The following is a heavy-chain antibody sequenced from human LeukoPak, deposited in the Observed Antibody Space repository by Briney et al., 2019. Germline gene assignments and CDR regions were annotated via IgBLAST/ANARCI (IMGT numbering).Heavy chain of an antibody. D-gene: IGHD1-26*01. Sequence: SETLSLTCTVSGGSMSSYYRSWIRQPPGKGLEWIGYIYDSGGTNYNPSLKSRVTISVDTSNNQFSLKLNSVTAADTAVYYCARHGTSGIYRRPFDIWGQGTMVTVSS. V-gene: IGHV4-59*08. J-gene: IGHJ3*02. CDR2: IYDSGGT. CDR3: ARHGTSGIYRRPFDI. CDR1: GGSMSSYY.